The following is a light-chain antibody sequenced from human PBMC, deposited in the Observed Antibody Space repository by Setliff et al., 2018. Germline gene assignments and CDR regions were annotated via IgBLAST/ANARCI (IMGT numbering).Light chain of an antibody. V-gene: IGLV2-14*01. Sequence: QSALTQPASVSGSPGQSITISCTGTSSDVGYYNYVSWYQQHPGKAPKPMICEVSNRPSGVSNRFSGSKSGNTASLTISGLQAEDEADYYCSSYTSSSTRVFGTGTKVTVL. CDR1: SSDVGYYNY. CDR2: EVS. CDR3: SSYTSSSTRV. J-gene: IGLJ1*01.